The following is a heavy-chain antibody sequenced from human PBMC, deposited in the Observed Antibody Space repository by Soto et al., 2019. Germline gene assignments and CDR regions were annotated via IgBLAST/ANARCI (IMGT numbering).Heavy chain of an antibody. CDR1: GGSISSYY. CDR2: IYYSGST. CDR3: ARAARSNWFDP. V-gene: IGHV4-59*01. Sequence: SETLSLTCTVSGGSISSYYWSWIRQPPGKGLEWIGYIYYSGSTNYNPSLKSRVTISVDTSKNQFSLKLSSVTAADTAVYYCARAARSNWFDPWGQGTLVTVSS. D-gene: IGHD6-25*01. J-gene: IGHJ5*02.